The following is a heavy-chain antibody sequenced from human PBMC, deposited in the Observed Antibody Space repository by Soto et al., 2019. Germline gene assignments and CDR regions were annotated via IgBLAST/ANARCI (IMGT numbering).Heavy chain of an antibody. CDR1: GGTFSSYA. J-gene: IGHJ4*02. Sequence: QVQLVQSGAEVRQPASSMTVSCKTSGGTFSSYAISWVRQAPGQGLEWMGGIVPIVDTSTSAQKFQGRVTITADEATSTAYMELRSLRSDDTAIYYCVTVVAIPGYPDNWGQGTLVTVSS. CDR2: IVPIVDTS. CDR3: VTVVAIPGYPDN. V-gene: IGHV1-69*12. D-gene: IGHD5-12*01.